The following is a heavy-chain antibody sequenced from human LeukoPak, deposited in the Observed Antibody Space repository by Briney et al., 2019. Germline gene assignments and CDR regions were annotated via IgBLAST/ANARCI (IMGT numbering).Heavy chain of an antibody. CDR1: GGTFSSYA. Sequence: ASVKVSCKASGGTFSSYAISWVRQAPGQGLEWMGGIIPIFGTANYAQKFQGRVTITTDESTSTAYMELSSLRSEDTAMYYCARSLWFGESDYFDYWGQGTLVTVSS. V-gene: IGHV1-69*05. D-gene: IGHD3-10*01. CDR3: ARSLWFGESDYFDY. CDR2: IIPIFGTA. J-gene: IGHJ4*02.